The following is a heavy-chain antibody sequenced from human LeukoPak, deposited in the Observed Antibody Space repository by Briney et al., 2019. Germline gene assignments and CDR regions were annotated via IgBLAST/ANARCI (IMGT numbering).Heavy chain of an antibody. J-gene: IGHJ4*02. D-gene: IGHD2-15*01. CDR1: GYSFINYW. CDR2: IYPDDSDT. V-gene: IGHV5-51*01. Sequence: GESLKISCKGSGYSFINYWIGWVRQMPGKGLEWMGIIYPDDSDTKYSPSFQGQVTISADKSISTAYLQWSSLKASDTAMYFCARLDGVVVAATLGYWGQGTLVTVSS. CDR3: ARLDGVVVAATLGY.